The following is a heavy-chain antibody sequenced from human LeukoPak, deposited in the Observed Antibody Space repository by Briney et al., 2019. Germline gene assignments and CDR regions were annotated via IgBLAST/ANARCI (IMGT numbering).Heavy chain of an antibody. D-gene: IGHD6-13*01. CDR2: FHSSGST. CDR1: GGSISNYY. V-gene: IGHV4-4*07. J-gene: IGHJ4*02. Sequence: SETLSLTCTVSGGSISNYYWSWIRQPAGKGLEWIGRFHSSGSTNFNPSLKSRVTMSADTSQNQFSLKLSSVTAADTAVYYCARHVRAAAGTEGYFDYWGQGTLVTVFS. CDR3: ARHVRAAAGTEGYFDY.